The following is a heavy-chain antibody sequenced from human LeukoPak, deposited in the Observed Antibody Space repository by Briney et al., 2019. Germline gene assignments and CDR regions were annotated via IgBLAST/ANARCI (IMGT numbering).Heavy chain of an antibody. D-gene: IGHD4-23*01. J-gene: IGHJ3*02. CDR3: AKGGNSRVSAFDI. CDR1: GFTFSSYA. Sequence: GGSLRLSCAASGFTFSSYAMSWVRQAPGKGLEWVSAISGSGGSTYYADSVKGWFTISRDNSKNTLYLQMNSLRAEDTAVYYCAKGGNSRVSAFDIWGQGTMVTVSS. CDR2: ISGSGGST. V-gene: IGHV3-23*01.